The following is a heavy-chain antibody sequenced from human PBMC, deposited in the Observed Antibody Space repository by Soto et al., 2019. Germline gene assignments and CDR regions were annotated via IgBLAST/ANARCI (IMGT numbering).Heavy chain of an antibody. J-gene: IGHJ5*02. CDR2: MNPNSGNT. D-gene: IGHD3-9*01. CDR3: ARGLGRNYDILTGYSWFDP. V-gene: IGHV1-8*01. CDR1: GYTFTSYD. Sequence: ASVKVSCKASGYTFTSYDINCVRQATGQGLEWMGWMNPNSGNTGYAQKFQGRVTMTRNTSISTAYMELSSLRSEDTAVYYCARGLGRNYDILTGYSWFDPWGQGTQVTVS.